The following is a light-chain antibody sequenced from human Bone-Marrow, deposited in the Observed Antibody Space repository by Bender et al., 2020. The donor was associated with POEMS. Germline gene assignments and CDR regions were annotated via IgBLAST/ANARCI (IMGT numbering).Light chain of an antibody. CDR2: DVT. V-gene: IGLV2-14*03. CDR1: SSDVGGYNY. J-gene: IGLJ2*01. Sequence: QSALTQPASVSGSPGQSITISCTGTSSDVGGYNYVSWYQQYPGKSPKLILYDVTNRPSGVSNRFSCSKSGNTASLTISGLQAEDEADYYCSSYTDTTTLFGGGTKLTFL. CDR3: SSYTDTTTL.